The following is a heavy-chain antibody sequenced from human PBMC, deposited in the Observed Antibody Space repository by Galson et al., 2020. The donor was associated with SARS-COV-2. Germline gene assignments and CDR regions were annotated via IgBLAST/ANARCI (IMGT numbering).Heavy chain of an antibody. D-gene: IGHD3-9*01. CDR3: ARTHYDILTGYYNPFDY. Sequence: SGPTLVKPTQTLTLTCTFSGFSLSTSGMRVSWIRQPPGKALEWLARIDWDDDKFYSTSLKTRLTISKDTSKNQVVLTMTNMDPVDTATYYYARTHYDILTGYYNPFDYWGQGTLVTVSS. J-gene: IGHJ4*02. CDR1: GFSLSTSGMR. V-gene: IGHV2-70*04. CDR2: IDWDDDK.